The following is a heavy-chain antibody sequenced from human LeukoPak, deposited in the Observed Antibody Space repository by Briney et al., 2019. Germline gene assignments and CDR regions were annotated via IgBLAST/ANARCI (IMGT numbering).Heavy chain of an antibody. J-gene: IGHJ4*02. CDR2: INPSGGST. CDR3: ARGEVPPHYSDS. Sequence: ASVKVSCKASGYIFTSYFMHWVRQAPGQGLEWMGLINPSGGSTRYAQKFQGRVTMTRDMSTSTVYMEVSSLRSEDTAVYYCARGEVPPHYSDSWGQGTLVTVSS. V-gene: IGHV1-46*01. CDR1: GYIFTSYF.